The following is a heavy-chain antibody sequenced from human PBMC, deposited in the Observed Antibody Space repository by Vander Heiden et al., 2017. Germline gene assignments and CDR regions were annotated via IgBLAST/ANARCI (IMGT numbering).Heavy chain of an antibody. CDR3: ARGGRWVWWFDY. V-gene: IGHV3-53*01. Sequence: EVQLVESGGGLIQPGWSLRLYCAASGFTVRRNHMRCVRKAPGRGRGWVSVIYSGGSTYCANSVKDQFTISRDNTKNTLYLQVNSCRAEDTAVYYCARGGRWVWWFDYWGQGTLVTVSS. CDR2: IYSGGST. D-gene: IGHD1-26*01. CDR1: GFTVRRNH. J-gene: IGHJ4*02.